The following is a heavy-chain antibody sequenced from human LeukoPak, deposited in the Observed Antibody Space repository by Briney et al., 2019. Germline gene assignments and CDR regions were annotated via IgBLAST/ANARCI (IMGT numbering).Heavy chain of an antibody. Sequence: GGSLRLSCAASGFTFISYAMHWVRQAPGKGLEWVAVISYDGSDKYSADSVKGRFTISRDNSKNTLYLQMNSLRAEDTAVYYCARDPDIEAAYYFDYWGQGTLVTVSS. CDR1: GFTFISYA. D-gene: IGHD6-25*01. J-gene: IGHJ4*02. CDR2: ISYDGSDK. CDR3: ARDPDIEAAYYFDY. V-gene: IGHV3-30*04.